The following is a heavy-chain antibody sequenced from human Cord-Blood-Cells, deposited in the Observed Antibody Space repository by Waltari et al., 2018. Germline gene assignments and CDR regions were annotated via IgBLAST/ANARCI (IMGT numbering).Heavy chain of an antibody. CDR2: ISYDGSNK. CDR3: AKVIASAAEDY. J-gene: IGHJ4*02. CDR1: GFTFTIYG. D-gene: IGHD6-13*01. Sequence: QVQLVESGGAVVQPGGSLIVACAAPGFTFTIYGMSWFRQAPGKGLEWVAVISYDGSNKYYADSVKGRFTISRDNSKNTLYLQMNSLRAEDTAVYYCAKVIASAAEDYWGQGTLVTVSS. V-gene: IGHV3-30*18.